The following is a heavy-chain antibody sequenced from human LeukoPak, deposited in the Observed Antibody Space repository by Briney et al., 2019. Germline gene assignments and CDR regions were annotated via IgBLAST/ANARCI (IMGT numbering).Heavy chain of an antibody. CDR1: GFTFSSYW. D-gene: IGHD3-9*01. CDR3: ARYFDCLGFAFES. Sequence: GGSLRLSCAASGFTFSSYWMHWVRQAPGKGLVWVSRINSDGSSTSYADSVKGRFTISRDNAKNTLYLQMNSLRAEDTAVYYCARYFDCLGFAFESSGKGTMVTVPS. CDR2: INSDGSST. V-gene: IGHV3-74*01. J-gene: IGHJ3*02.